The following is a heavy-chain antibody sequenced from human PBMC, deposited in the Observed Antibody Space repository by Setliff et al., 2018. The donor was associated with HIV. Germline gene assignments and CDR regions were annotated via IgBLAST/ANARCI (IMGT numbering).Heavy chain of an antibody. CDR1: GYTFATYG. V-gene: IGHV1-18*01. CDR2: ISAFNGPT. CDR3: ARDRPGDGGNYQIDY. D-gene: IGHD4-4*01. J-gene: IGHJ4*02. Sequence: ASVKVSCKASGYTFATYGISWLRQAPGQGLEWMGWISAFNGPTNYAQKFQGRVTMTRDTSISTAYMELSWLSSDDTAVYYCARDRPGDGGNYQIDYWGQGTLVTVSS.